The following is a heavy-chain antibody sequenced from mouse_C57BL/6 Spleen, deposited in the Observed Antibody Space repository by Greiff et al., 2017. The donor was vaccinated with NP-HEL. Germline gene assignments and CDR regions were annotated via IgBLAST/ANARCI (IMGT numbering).Heavy chain of an antibody. CDR1: GFTFSSYG. J-gene: IGHJ4*01. Sequence: EVQVVESGGDLVKPGGSLKLSCAASGFTFSSYGMSWVRQTPDKRLEWVATISSGGSYTYYPDSVKGRFTISRDNAKNTLYLQMSSLKSEDTAMYYCARRIYYDYGDAMDYWGQGTSVTVSS. CDR2: ISSGGSYT. CDR3: ARRIYYDYGDAMDY. V-gene: IGHV5-6*01. D-gene: IGHD2-4*01.